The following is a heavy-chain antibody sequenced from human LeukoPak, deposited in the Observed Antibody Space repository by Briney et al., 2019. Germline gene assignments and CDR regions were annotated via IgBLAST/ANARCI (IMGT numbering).Heavy chain of an antibody. CDR3: ARTSIAAAGTAFDP. Sequence: SGPALVKPTQTLTLTCTFSGFSLSTSGMRVSWIRQPPGKALEWLARIDWDDDKFYSTSLKTRLTISKDTSKNQVVLTMTNTDPVDTATYYCARTSIAAAGTAFDPWGQGTLVTVSS. J-gene: IGHJ5*02. CDR1: GFSLSTSGMR. D-gene: IGHD6-13*01. V-gene: IGHV2-70*04. CDR2: IDWDDDK.